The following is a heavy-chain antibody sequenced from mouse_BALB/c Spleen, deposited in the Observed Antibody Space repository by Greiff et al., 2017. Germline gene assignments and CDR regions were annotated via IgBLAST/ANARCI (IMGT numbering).Heavy chain of an antibody. Sequence: QVQLQQSGAELVRPGTSVKVSCKASGYAFTNYLIEWVKQRPGQGLEWIGVINPGSGGTNYNEKFKGKATLTADKSSSTAYMQLSSLTSDDSAVYFCARFYDYDEGTWFAYWGQGTLVTVSA. J-gene: IGHJ3*01. CDR2: INPGSGGT. CDR3: ARFYDYDEGTWFAY. CDR1: GYAFTNYL. D-gene: IGHD2-4*01. V-gene: IGHV1-54*01.